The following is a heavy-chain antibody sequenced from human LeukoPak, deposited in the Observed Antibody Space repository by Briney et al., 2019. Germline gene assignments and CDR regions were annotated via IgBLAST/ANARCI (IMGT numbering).Heavy chain of an antibody. J-gene: IGHJ6*02. D-gene: IGHD6-13*01. CDR2: ISSSGSTI. CDR3: AREGSTKYYYGMDV. Sequence: GGSLGLSCAASGFTFSDYYMSWIRQAPGKGLEWVSCISSSGSTIYYADSVKGRFTISRDNAKNSLYLQMNSLRAEDTAVYYCAREGSTKYYYGMDVWGQGTTVTVSS. V-gene: IGHV3-11*01. CDR1: GFTFSDYY.